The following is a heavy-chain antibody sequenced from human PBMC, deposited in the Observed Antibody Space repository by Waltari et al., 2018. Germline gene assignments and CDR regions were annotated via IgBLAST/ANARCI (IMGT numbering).Heavy chain of an antibody. CDR2: IIPICGTA. Sequence: QVQLVQSGAEVKKPGSSVKVSCKASGGTFSSYAISWVRQAPGQGLEWMGGIIPICGTANYAQKFQGRVTITADESTSTAYMELSSLRSEDTAVYYCARESDFWRGPTRWYFDLWGRGTLVTVSS. J-gene: IGHJ2*01. V-gene: IGHV1-69*13. D-gene: IGHD3-3*01. CDR1: GGTFSSYA. CDR3: ARESDFWRGPTRWYFDL.